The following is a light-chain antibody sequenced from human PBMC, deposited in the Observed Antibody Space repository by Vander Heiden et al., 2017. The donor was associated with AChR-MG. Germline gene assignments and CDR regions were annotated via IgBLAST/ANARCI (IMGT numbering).Light chain of an antibody. J-gene: IGKJ1*01. Sequence: DIQMPQSPSTLYASVGDRVTITCRASQSISTWLAWYQQKPGKAPKILIYKTSTLEGGVPSRFSGSGSGTDFTLTISSLQPDDFATYYCQQYNTYRTFGQGTKVEIK. CDR1: QSISTW. V-gene: IGKV1-5*03. CDR3: QQYNTYRT. CDR2: KTS.